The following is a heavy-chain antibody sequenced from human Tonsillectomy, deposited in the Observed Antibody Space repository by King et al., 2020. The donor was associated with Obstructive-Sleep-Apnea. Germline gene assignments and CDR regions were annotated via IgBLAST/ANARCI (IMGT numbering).Heavy chain of an antibody. CDR3: AKGSGILLDYYFDY. D-gene: IGHD1-14*01. CDR2: ISGSGSST. V-gene: IGHV3-23*04. Sequence: QLVQSGGGLVQSGGSLRLSCAASGFTFNTYAMTWVRQAPGKGLEWVSTISGSGSSTFYGDSVKGRFTVSRDNSRNTLCLQMNSLRAEDAAVYYCAKGSGILLDYYFDYWGQGTLVTVSS. CDR1: GFTFNTYA. J-gene: IGHJ4*02.